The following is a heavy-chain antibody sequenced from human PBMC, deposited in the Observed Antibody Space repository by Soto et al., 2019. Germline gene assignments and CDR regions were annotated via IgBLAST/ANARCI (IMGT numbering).Heavy chain of an antibody. J-gene: IGHJ5*02. D-gene: IGHD5-18*01. CDR3: ARVYPSDTRYGYVGNNWFDP. CDR2: INPSGGST. V-gene: IGHV1-46*03. Sequence: ASVKVSCKASGYTFTSYYMHWVRQAPGQGLEWLGIINPSGGSTSYAQKFQGRVTMTRDTSASTIYMELSSLRSEDTAVYYCARVYPSDTRYGYVGNNWFDPWGQGTLVTVSS. CDR1: GYTFTSYY.